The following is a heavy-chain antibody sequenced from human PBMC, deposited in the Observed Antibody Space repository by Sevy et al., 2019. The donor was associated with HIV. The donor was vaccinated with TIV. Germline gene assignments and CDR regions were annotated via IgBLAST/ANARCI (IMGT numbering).Heavy chain of an antibody. CDR1: GFIFSSYW. V-gene: IGHV3-7*04. CDR3: SRAEDY. Sequence: GGSLRLSCAASGFIFSSYWMSWVRQAPGKGLEWVANINEDGSVIYYVDSVKGRFTISRDNAKNSLYLQMNSLTAEDTAVYYCSRAEDYWGQGALVTVSS. J-gene: IGHJ4*02. CDR2: INEDGSVI.